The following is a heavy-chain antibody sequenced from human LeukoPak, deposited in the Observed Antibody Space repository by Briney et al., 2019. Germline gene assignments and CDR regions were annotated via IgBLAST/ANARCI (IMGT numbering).Heavy chain of an antibody. CDR3: ARVSCSGGSCHMANYYYYMDV. J-gene: IGHJ6*03. V-gene: IGHV4-59*01. D-gene: IGHD2-15*01. CDR2: IYYSGST. CDR1: GGSISSYY. Sequence: SETLSLTCTVSGGSISSYYWSWIRQPPGKGLEWIGYIYYSGSTNYNPSLKSRVTISVDTSKNQFSLKLSSVTAADTAVYYCARVSCSGGSCHMANYYYYMDVWGKGTTVTISS.